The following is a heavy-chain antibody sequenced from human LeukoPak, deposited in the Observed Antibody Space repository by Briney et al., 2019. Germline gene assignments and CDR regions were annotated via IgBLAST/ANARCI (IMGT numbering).Heavy chain of an antibody. V-gene: IGHV3-48*03. CDR2: ISSSGSTI. Sequence: PGGSLRLSCAASGFTFSSYEMNWVRQAPGKGLEWVSYISSSGSTIYYADSVKGRFTISRDNAKNSLYLQMNSLRAEDTAVYYCARAGTSYYYYGMDVWGQGTTVTVSS. J-gene: IGHJ6*02. CDR3: ARAGTSYYYYGMDV. CDR1: GFTFSSYE.